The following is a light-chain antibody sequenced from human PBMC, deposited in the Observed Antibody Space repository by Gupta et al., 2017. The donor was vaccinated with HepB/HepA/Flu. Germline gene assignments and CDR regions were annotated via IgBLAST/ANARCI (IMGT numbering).Light chain of an antibody. V-gene: IGKV3-20*01. CDR2: GAS. Sequence: IVLTQSPCTLYLSPGERATLSCRASQSFSRTSLAWYQQKLGQAPRLLIYGASSRATGIPARFSGSGSGTDFTLTISRLEPEDFAVYYCQQGGTSPRCSFGQGTKLEIK. CDR1: QSFSRTS. J-gene: IGKJ2*04. CDR3: QQGGTSPRCS.